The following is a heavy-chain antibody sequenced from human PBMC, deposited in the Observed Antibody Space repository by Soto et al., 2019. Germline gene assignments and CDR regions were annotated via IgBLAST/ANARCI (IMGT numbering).Heavy chain of an antibody. CDR3: ATFYYDILTGQGWFDP. CDR2: FDPEDGET. Sequence: ASVKVSCKVSGYTLTEISMHWVRQAPGKGLEWMGGFDPEDGETIYAQKFQGRVTMTEDTSTDTAYMELSSLRSEDTAVYYCATFYYDILTGQGWFDPWGQGTLVTVSS. V-gene: IGHV1-24*01. J-gene: IGHJ5*02. D-gene: IGHD3-9*01. CDR1: GYTLTEIS.